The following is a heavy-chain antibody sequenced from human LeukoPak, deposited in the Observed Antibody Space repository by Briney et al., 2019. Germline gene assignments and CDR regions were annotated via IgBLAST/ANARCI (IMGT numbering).Heavy chain of an antibody. CDR3: AAEVSGSYLSYFDY. J-gene: IGHJ4*02. CDR2: IIPIFGTA. CDR1: GGTFSSYA. V-gene: IGHV1-69*05. Sequence: SVKVSCKASGGTFSSYAISWVRQAPGQGLEWMGGIIPIFGTANYAQKFLGRVTITTDESTSTAYMELSSLRSEDTAVYYCAAEVSGSYLSYFDYWGQGTLVTVS. D-gene: IGHD1-26*01.